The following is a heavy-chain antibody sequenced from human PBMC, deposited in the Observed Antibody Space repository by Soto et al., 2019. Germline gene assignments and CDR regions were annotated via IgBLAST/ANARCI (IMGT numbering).Heavy chain of an antibody. CDR3: ARGRSPIAAPGLDY. J-gene: IGHJ4*02. Sequence: EVQLVESGGGLVEPGGSLRLSCAASGFTFSSHWMHWVREAPGKGLVWVSRITADGSSTTYADSVKGRFTVSRDNAKNTLYLQMNSLRVEDMAVYYCARGRSPIAAPGLDYWGQGTLVTVSS. D-gene: IGHD2-21*01. CDR2: ITADGSST. CDR1: GFTFSSHW. V-gene: IGHV3-74*01.